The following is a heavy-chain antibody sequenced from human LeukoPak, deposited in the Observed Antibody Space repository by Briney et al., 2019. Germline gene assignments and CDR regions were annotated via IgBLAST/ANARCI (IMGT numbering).Heavy chain of an antibody. CDR3: AGGIVGATLDY. Sequence: PGGSLRLFCAASGFPLCSHWMSWVRRARGRGLEWVANIKQDGSEKNYVDSVKGRFTISRDNAKNSLYLQMNSLRAEDTAVYYCAGGIVGATLDYWGQGTLVTVSS. D-gene: IGHD1-26*01. V-gene: IGHV3-7*04. J-gene: IGHJ4*02. CDR1: GFPLCSHW. CDR2: IKQDGSEK.